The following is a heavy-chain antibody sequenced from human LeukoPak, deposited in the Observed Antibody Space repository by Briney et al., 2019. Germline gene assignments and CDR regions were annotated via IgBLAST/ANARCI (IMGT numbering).Heavy chain of an antibody. V-gene: IGHV1-69*13. Sequence: ASVKVSCKASGGTFSSYAISWVRQAPGRGLEWMGGIIPIFGTANYAQKFQGRVTITADESTSTAYMELSSLRSEDTAVYYCARPMCGDCYDYYYYGMDVWGQGTTVTVSS. J-gene: IGHJ6*02. CDR3: ARPMCGDCYDYYYYGMDV. CDR1: GGTFSSYA. D-gene: IGHD2-21*02. CDR2: IIPIFGTA.